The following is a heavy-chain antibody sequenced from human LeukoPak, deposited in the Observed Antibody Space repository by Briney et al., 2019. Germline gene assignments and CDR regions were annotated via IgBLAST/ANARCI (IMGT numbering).Heavy chain of an antibody. CDR3: AREDGYNFFDY. V-gene: IGHV3-53*01. J-gene: IGHJ4*02. D-gene: IGHD5-24*01. Sequence: PGGSLRLSCAASGVTVSSNYMSWVRQAPGKGLEWVSVIYSGGSTYYADSVKGRFTISRDNSKNTLYLQMNSLRAEDTAVYYCAREDGYNFFDYWGQETLVTVSS. CDR1: GVTVSSNY. CDR2: IYSGGST.